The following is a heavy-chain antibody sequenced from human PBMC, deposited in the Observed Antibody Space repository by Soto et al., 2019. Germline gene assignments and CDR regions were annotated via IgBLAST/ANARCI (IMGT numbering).Heavy chain of an antibody. CDR1: GFTFSDYY. Sequence: QVQLVESGGGLVQPGGSLRLSCAASGFTFSDYYMSWIRQAPGKGLEWVSYISSSGSTIYYADSVKGRFTISRDNAKNSLYLQINSLGAEDTAVYYCARRYSSSWYGVKSWFDPWGQGTLVTVSS. CDR3: ARRYSSSWYGVKSWFDP. J-gene: IGHJ5*02. CDR2: ISSSGSTI. V-gene: IGHV3-11*01. D-gene: IGHD6-13*01.